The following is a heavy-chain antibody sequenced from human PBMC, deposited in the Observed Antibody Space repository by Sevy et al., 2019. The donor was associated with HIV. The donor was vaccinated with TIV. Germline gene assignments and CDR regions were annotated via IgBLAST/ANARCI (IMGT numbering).Heavy chain of an antibody. V-gene: IGHV3-30-3*01. CDR3: ARGTIFGVVAGNYYYYYGMDV. CDR1: GFTFSSYA. J-gene: IGHJ6*02. D-gene: IGHD3-3*01. CDR2: ISYDGSNK. Sequence: GGSLRLSCAASGFTFSSYAMHWVHQAPGKGLEWVAVISYDGSNKYYADSVKGRFTISRDNSKNTLYLQMNSLRAEDTAVYYCARGTIFGVVAGNYYYYYGMDVWGQGTTVTVSS.